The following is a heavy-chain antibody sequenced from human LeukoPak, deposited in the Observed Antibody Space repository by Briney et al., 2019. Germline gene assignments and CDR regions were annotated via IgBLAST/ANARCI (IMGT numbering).Heavy chain of an antibody. D-gene: IGHD6-6*01. J-gene: IGHJ4*02. V-gene: IGHV1-69*06. Sequence: ASVKVSCKASGGTFSSYAISWVRQAPGQGLEWMGGIIPIFGTVNYAQKFQGRVTITADKSTSTAYMELSSLRSEDAAVYYCAGEREYSSSSALDYWGQGTLVTVSS. CDR2: IIPIFGTV. CDR1: GGTFSSYA. CDR3: AGEREYSSSSALDY.